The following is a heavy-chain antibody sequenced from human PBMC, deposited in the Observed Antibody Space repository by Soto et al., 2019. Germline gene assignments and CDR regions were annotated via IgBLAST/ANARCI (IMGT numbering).Heavy chain of an antibody. CDR2: IKQDGSEK. J-gene: IGHJ4*02. CDR1: GFTFSSYW. D-gene: IGHD3-3*01. Sequence: GESLRLSCAASGFTFSSYWMSWVRQAPGKGLEWVANIKQDGSEKYYVDSVKGRFTISRDNAKNSLYLQMNSLRAEDTAVYYCARDSGVGFLEWSSGVFDYWGQGTLVTVSS. V-gene: IGHV3-7*05. CDR3: ARDSGVGFLEWSSGVFDY.